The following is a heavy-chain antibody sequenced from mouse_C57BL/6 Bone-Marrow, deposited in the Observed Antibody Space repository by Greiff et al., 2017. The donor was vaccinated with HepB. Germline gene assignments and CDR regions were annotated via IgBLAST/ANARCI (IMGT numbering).Heavy chain of an antibody. CDR3: ARFGDYDWFAY. V-gene: IGHV1-82*01. J-gene: IGHJ3*01. CDR1: GYAFSSSW. D-gene: IGHD2-4*01. Sequence: VQLQQSGPELVKPGASVKISCKASGYAFSSSWMNWVKQRPGKGLEWIGRIYPGDGDTNYNGKFKGKATLTADKSSSTAYMQLSSLTSEDSAVYFCARFGDYDWFAYWGQGTLVTVSA. CDR2: IYPGDGDT.